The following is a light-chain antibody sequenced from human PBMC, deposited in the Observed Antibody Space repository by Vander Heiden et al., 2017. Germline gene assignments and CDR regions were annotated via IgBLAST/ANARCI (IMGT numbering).Light chain of an antibody. J-gene: IGLJ3*02. CDR1: VLAKKY. V-gene: IGLV3-27*01. Sequence: SYELTQPSSVSVSPGQTARITCSGDVLAKKYARWFQQKPGQAPGRVRYKDSERPSGIPERVSASSSGTTAKSNISGAQVEDEAYYYCYYEANNKIWVFGGGTKLTVL. CDR3: YYEANNKIWV. CDR2: KDS.